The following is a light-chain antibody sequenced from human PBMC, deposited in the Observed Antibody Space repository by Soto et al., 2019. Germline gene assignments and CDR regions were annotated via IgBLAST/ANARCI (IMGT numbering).Light chain of an antibody. Sequence: QSVLTQPASVSGSPGQSITISCTGTSSDIGSYNYVAWYQQFPGKTPKLIIYEVRNRPSGVSNRFSGSKSGNTASLTISGLQAVDEADYYCSSYTSSSTVVFGGGTKLTVL. CDR2: EVR. V-gene: IGLV2-14*01. J-gene: IGLJ2*01. CDR1: SSDIGSYNY. CDR3: SSYTSSSTVV.